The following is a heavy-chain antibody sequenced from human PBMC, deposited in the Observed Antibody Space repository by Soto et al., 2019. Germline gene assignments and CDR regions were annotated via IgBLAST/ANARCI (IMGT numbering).Heavy chain of an antibody. CDR2: IYHSGST. CDR1: GGSVSSNSYY. J-gene: IGHJ6*02. D-gene: IGHD3-10*01. V-gene: IGHV4-61*01. CDR3: TIQRGMVRGVIAPILLRYGMDV. Sequence: PSETLSLTCTVSGGSVSSNSYYWSWIRQPPGKGLEWIAYIYHSGSTKYNPSLKSRVTISVDTSKNQFSLKLSSVTAADTAVYYCTIQRGMVRGVIAPILLRYGMDVWGQGTTVTVSS.